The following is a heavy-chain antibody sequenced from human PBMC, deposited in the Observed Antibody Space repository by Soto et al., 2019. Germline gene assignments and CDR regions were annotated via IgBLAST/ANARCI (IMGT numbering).Heavy chain of an antibody. CDR3: AREISRYSSSSDGMDV. CDR1: GFTFSSYA. V-gene: IGHV3-30-3*01. J-gene: IGHJ6*02. D-gene: IGHD6-6*01. Sequence: PGGSLRLSCAASGFTFSSYAMHWVRQAPGKGLEWVAVISYDGSNKYYADSVKGRFTISRDNSKNTLYLQMNSLRAEDTAVYYCAREISRYSSSSDGMDVWGQGTTVTVSS. CDR2: ISYDGSNK.